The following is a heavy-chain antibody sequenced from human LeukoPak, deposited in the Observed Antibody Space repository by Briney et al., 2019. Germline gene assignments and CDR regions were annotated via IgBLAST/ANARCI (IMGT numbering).Heavy chain of an antibody. V-gene: IGHV3-21*01. CDR3: ARIDYNHGMDV. Sequence: PGGSLRLSCATSGFAFNFFSMNWVRQVPGKGLEWISSISSDSSHIYYADSVKGRFTISRDNARNSLYLQLSSLRAGDTAVYYCARIDYNHGMDVWGQGTTVTVSS. J-gene: IGHJ6*02. CDR1: GFAFNFFS. CDR2: ISSDSSHI.